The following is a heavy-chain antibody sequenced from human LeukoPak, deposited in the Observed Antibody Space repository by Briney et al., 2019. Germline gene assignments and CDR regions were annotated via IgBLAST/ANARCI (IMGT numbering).Heavy chain of an antibody. D-gene: IGHD3-22*01. CDR2: MSGSGGNT. CDR1: GFTFSSYA. CDR3: AKERSASYYYDSSGYSNYNFDY. Sequence: GGSLRLSCAASGFTFSSYAMSWVRQAPGKGLEWISVMSGSGGNTNYADSVKGRFTISRDNSKNTLYLQMNSLRAEDTAVYYCAKERSASYYYDSSGYSNYNFDYWGQGTLVTISS. J-gene: IGHJ4*02. V-gene: IGHV3-23*01.